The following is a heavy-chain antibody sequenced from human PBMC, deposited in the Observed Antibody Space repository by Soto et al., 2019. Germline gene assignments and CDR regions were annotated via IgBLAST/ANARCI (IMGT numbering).Heavy chain of an antibody. V-gene: IGHV1-18*01. CDR2: ISPYNGNT. J-gene: IGHJ1*01. CDR3: AGVGQWVAYLQH. CDR1: GYTFTSYG. D-gene: IGHD6-19*01. Sequence: ASVKVSCKASGYTFTSYGVSWVRQAPGQGLEWMGWISPYNGNTDHAQKLQGRVTLTTDTSTSTAYMELRSLTSDDTAVYYCAGVGQWVAYLQHWGQGTMPTVYS.